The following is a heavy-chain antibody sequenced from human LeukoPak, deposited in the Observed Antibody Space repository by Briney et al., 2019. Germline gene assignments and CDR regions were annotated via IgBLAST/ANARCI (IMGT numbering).Heavy chain of an antibody. Sequence: GGSLRHSCRTSGFAFDYLPRGWVPQPGGKGGEREGFLRRRAYGGAAEYAASVKGRFIISRDDSKGIAYLQMNSLKTEDTGVYYCSRNSLVDFDYWGQGYRVIVS. CDR2: LRRRAYGGAA. J-gene: IGHJ4*02. V-gene: IGHV3-49*02. D-gene: IGHD5-18*01. CDR3: SRNSLVDFDY. CDR1: GFAFDYLP.